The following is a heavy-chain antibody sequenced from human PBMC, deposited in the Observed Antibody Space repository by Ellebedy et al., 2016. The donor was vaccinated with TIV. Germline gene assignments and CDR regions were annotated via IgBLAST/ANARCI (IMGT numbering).Heavy chain of an antibody. V-gene: IGHV4-39*01. J-gene: IGHJ3*02. CDR3: ARHSYYYDSSGPFDI. CDR1: GGSISSSSYY. CDR2: IYYSGST. Sequence: MPSETLSLTCTVSGGSISSSSYYWGWIRQPPGKGLEWIGSIYYSGSTYYNPSLKSRVTISVDTSKNQFSLKLSSVTAADTAVYYCARHSYYYDSSGPFDIWGQGTMVTVSS. D-gene: IGHD3-22*01.